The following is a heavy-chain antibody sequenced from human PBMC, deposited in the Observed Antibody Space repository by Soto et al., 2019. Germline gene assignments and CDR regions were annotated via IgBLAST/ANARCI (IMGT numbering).Heavy chain of an antibody. Sequence: EVQLVESGGGLVQPGGSLRLSCAASGFTFSNYAMNWVRQAPGKGLEWISYISSSGTTIYYADSVKGRFTISRDNAKNSLYLQMNSLRAEDTAVYYCARIYNWNDYWGQGTLVTVSS. D-gene: IGHD1-20*01. CDR2: ISSSGTTI. J-gene: IGHJ4*02. CDR1: GFTFSNYA. CDR3: ARIYNWNDY. V-gene: IGHV3-48*03.